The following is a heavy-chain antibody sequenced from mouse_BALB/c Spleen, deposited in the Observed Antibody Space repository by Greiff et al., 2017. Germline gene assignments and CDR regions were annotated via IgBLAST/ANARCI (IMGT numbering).Heavy chain of an antibody. CDR2: ILPGSGST. CDR3: ARHGNYVVYAMDY. CDR1: GYTFSSYW. J-gene: IGHJ4*01. Sequence: VQLQQSGAELMKPGASVKISCKATGYTFSSYWIEWVKQRPGHGLEWIGEILPGSGSTNYNEKFKGKATFTADTSSNTAYMQLSSLTSEDSAVYDCARHGNYVVYAMDYWGQGTSVTVSS. V-gene: IGHV1-9*01. D-gene: IGHD2-1*01.